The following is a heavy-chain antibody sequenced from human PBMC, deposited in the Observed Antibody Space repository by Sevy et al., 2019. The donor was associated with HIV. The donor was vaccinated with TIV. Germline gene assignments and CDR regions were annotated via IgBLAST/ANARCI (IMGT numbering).Heavy chain of an antibody. D-gene: IGHD5-18*01. CDR1: GFTFSSYA. CDR2: ISGSGGSA. CDR3: ARGKSGYGYALNY. Sequence: GGSLRLSCAASGFTFSSYAMNWVRQAPGKGLEWVSGISGSGGSAHYADSVKDRFTISRDNFKNTLYLQMNSLRAEDTAVYYCARGKSGYGYALNYWGQGTLVTVSS. V-gene: IGHV3-23*01. J-gene: IGHJ4*02.